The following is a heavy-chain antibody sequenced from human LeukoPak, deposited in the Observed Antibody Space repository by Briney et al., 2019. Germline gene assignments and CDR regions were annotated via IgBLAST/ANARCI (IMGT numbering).Heavy chain of an antibody. D-gene: IGHD2-15*01. CDR2: ISYDGSNK. CDR3: ARDGVALYYYYGMDV. J-gene: IGHJ6*02. CDR1: GFTFNTYA. Sequence: PGGSLRLSCAASGFTFNTYAMHWVRQAPGKGLEWVAGISYDGSNKYYADSVKGRFTISRGNSKNTLYLQMDSLRAEDTAVFYCARDGVALYYYYGMDVWGQGTTVTVSS. V-gene: IGHV3-30-3*01.